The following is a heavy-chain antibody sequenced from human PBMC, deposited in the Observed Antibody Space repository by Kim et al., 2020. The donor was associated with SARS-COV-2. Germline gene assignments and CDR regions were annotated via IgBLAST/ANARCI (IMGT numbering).Heavy chain of an antibody. D-gene: IGHD6-19*01. CDR2: ISYDGSNK. CDR1: GFTFSSYG. CDR3: AKDGGSAVEVLTLDY. J-gene: IGHJ4*02. Sequence: GGSLRLSCAASGFTFSSYGMHWVRQAPGKGLEWVAVISYDGSNKYYADSVKGRFTISRDNSKNTLYLQMNSLRAEDTAVYYCAKDGGSAVEVLTLDYWGQGTLVTVSS. V-gene: IGHV3-30*18.